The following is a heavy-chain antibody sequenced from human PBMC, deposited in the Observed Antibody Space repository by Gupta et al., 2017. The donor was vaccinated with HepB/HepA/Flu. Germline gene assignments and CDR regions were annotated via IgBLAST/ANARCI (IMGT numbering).Heavy chain of an antibody. D-gene: IGHD3-22*01. CDR2: ISSDGKNV. CDR3: SRHGDPSGYYWYFDL. CDR1: GFTRPLSSYG. V-gene: IGHV3-33*01. Sequence: QEQLVESVGVVVQPGRSLRLSCAPSGFTRPLSSYGMHWFRQAPGKGLGWVAAISSDGKNVYYAESMRVRLTISRDTSKNILYLQMSNLRAEDTAVYYCSRHGDPSGYYWYFDLWGRGTLVTVSS. J-gene: IGHJ2*01.